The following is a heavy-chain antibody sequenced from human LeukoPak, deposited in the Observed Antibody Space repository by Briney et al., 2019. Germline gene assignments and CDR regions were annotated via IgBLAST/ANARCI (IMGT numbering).Heavy chain of an antibody. J-gene: IGHJ3*02. Sequence: GGSLRLSCAASGFTFSSYTMSWVRQAPGKGLEWVSAISGSGDGGSGGSTYYADSVKGRFTISRDNSKNTLYLQMNSLRVEDTAVYYCAKDQVISGSEASDIWGQGTMVTVSS. CDR3: AKDQVISGSEASDI. V-gene: IGHV3-23*01. CDR2: ISGSGDGGSGGST. CDR1: GFTFSSYT. D-gene: IGHD2-21*01.